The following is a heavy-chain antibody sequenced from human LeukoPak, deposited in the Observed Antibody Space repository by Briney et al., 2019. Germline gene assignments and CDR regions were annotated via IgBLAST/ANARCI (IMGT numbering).Heavy chain of an antibody. CDR2: IHSGGST. V-gene: IGHV3-53*01. J-gene: IGHJ3*02. CDR1: RFIVSSNY. D-gene: IGHD6-19*01. CDR3: ARGLYGIAVAGGDAFDI. Sequence: GGSLRLSCAASRFIVSSNYMSWVRQAPGKGLEWISGIHSGGSTYYADSVKGRFTISRDNSKSTLYLQMNSLRAEDTAMYYCARGLYGIAVAGGDAFDIWGQGTMVTVSS.